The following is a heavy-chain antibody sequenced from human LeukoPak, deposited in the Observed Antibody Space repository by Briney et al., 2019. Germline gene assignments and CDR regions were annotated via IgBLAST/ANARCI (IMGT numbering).Heavy chain of an antibody. D-gene: IGHD5-18*01. CDR1: GGSISSYY. CDR3: ARWIQLWLPDWYFDL. V-gene: IGHV4-4*07. Sequence: TSETLSLTCTVSGGSISSYYWSWIRQPAGKGLEWIGRIYTSGSTNYNPSLKSRVTMSVDTSKNQFSLKLSSVTAADTAVYYCARWIQLWLPDWYFDLWGRGTLVTVSS. CDR2: IYTSGST. J-gene: IGHJ2*01.